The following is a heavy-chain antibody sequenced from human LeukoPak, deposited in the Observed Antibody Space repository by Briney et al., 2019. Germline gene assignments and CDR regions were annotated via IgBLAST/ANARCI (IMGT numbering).Heavy chain of an antibody. D-gene: IGHD3-22*01. V-gene: IGHV4-61*01. Sequence: KPSETLSLTCTVSGGSVSSGNHYWSWIRQPPGKGLEWIGYIYYSGSTNYNPSLKSRVTISVDTSKNQISLKLSSVTAADTAVYYCARTYDSSDVDWFDPWGQGTLVTVSS. J-gene: IGHJ5*02. CDR1: GGSVSSGNHY. CDR2: IYYSGST. CDR3: ARTYDSSDVDWFDP.